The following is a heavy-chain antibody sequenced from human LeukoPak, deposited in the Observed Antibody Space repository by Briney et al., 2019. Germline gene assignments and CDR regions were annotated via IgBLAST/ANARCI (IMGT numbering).Heavy chain of an antibody. D-gene: IGHD4-17*01. Sequence: PGGSLRLSCAASGFTFSSYWMSWVRQAPGKGLEWVANIKQDGSEKYYVDPVKGRFTISRDNAKNSLYLQMNSLRAEDTAVYYCARDSAVDYGDYVDYYYYMDVWGKGTTVTVSS. V-gene: IGHV3-7*01. CDR3: ARDSAVDYGDYVDYYYYMDV. CDR2: IKQDGSEK. CDR1: GFTFSSYW. J-gene: IGHJ6*03.